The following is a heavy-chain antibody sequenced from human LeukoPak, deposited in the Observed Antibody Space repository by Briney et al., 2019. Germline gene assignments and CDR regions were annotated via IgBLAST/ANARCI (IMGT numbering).Heavy chain of an antibody. CDR2: INWNGGST. V-gene: IGHV3-20*04. D-gene: IGHD6-19*01. CDR1: GFTFSSYS. J-gene: IGHJ5*02. CDR3: ARTYSSGWYNWFDP. Sequence: GGSLRLSCAASGFTFSSYSMNWVRQAPGKGLEWVSGINWNGGSTGYADSVQGRFTISRDNAKNSLYLQMKSLRAEDTALYYCARTYSSGWYNWFDPWGQGTLVTVSS.